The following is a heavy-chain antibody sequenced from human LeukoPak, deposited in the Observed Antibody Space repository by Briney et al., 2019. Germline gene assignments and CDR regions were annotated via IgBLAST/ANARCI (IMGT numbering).Heavy chain of an antibody. D-gene: IGHD6-13*01. CDR2: IRYDGSNK. J-gene: IGHJ3*02. CDR1: GFTFSSYG. Sequence: GGSLRLSCAASGFTFSSYGMHWVRQAPGKGLEWVAFIRYDGSNKYYADSVKGRFTISRDNAKNSLYLQMNSLRAEDTAVYYCARDRISKAAAGMLAFDIWGQGTMATVSS. CDR3: ARDRISKAAAGMLAFDI. V-gene: IGHV3-30*02.